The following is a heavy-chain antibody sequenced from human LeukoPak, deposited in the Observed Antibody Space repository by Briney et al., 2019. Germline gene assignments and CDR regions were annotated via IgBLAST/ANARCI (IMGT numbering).Heavy chain of an antibody. V-gene: IGHV3-23*01. CDR2: ISGSGGST. CDR3: AKDRSFGYSSGWYSV. Sequence: GSLRLSCATSGFTFSSYAMSWVRQAPGKGLEWVSAISGSGGSTYYADSVKGRFTISRDNSKNTLYLQMNSLRAEDTAVYYCAKDRSFGYSSGWYSVWGQGTPVTGSS. CDR1: GFTFSSYA. D-gene: IGHD6-19*01. J-gene: IGHJ4*02.